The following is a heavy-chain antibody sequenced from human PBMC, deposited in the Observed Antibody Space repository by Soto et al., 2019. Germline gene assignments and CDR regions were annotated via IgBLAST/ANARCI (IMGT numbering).Heavy chain of an antibody. V-gene: IGHV1-3*01. CDR3: VRVPAPGWFDP. D-gene: IGHD2-2*01. Sequence: ASVKVSCKASGYTFTNYAMHWVRQAPGQRLEWMGWINAGNGNTKYSQKFQGRVTITRDTSASTAYMELSSLRSEDTAVYYCVRVPAPGWFDPWGQGTLVTVSS. J-gene: IGHJ5*02. CDR2: INAGNGNT. CDR1: GYTFTNYA.